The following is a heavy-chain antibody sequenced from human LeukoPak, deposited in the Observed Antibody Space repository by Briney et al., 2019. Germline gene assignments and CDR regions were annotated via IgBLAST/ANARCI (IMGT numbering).Heavy chain of an antibody. D-gene: IGHD1-26*01. CDR1: GDSVNSSSYY. CDR3: ARQRVGTYYVDAFDI. CDR2: VYYSRSVHYSGVT. J-gene: IGHJ3*02. V-gene: IGHV4-39*01. Sequence: SETLSLTCTVSGDSVNSSSYYWAWIRQPPGKGLEWIRSVYYSRSVHYSGVTYYNPSLTSRVTTSVDTSKNQFSLRLTSVTAADTAVYYCARQRVGTYYVDAFDIWGQGTMVTVSS.